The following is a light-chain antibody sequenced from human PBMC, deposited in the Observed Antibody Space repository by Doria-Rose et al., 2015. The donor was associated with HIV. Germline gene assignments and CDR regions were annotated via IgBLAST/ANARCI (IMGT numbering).Light chain of an antibody. CDR3: QQYYSYPPT. CDR2: AAS. V-gene: IGKV1-8*01. J-gene: IGKJ1*01. CDR1: QDISNY. Sequence: AIRMTQSPSSLSASTGDRVTITCRASQDISNYLAWYQQKPGEAPKLLIYAASTLQSGVPSRLSGSGSGTDFTLTISYLQSEDFATYYCQQYYSYPPTFGQGTKVEVK.